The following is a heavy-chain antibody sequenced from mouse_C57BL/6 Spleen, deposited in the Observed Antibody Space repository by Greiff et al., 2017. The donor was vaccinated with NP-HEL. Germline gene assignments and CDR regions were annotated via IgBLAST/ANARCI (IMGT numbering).Heavy chain of an antibody. J-gene: IGHJ3*01. CDR1: GFTFTSYG. D-gene: IGHD4-1*01. V-gene: IGHV1-81*01. Sequence: VQLQQSGAELARPGASVKLSCKASGFTFTSYGISWVKQRTGQGLEWIGEIYPRSGNTYYNEKFKGKATLTADKSSSTAYMELRSLTSEDSAVYFCAREANWEAWFAYWGQGTLVTVSA. CDR3: AREANWEAWFAY. CDR2: IYPRSGNT.